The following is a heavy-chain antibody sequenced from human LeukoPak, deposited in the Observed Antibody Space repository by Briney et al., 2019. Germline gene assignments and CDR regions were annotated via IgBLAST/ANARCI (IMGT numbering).Heavy chain of an antibody. Sequence: GGSLRLSCAASGFTFNNYAMSWVRQAPGKGLEWVSTLSAGGISTYYSDSVRGRFTISRDSSKNTLFLHMNTLRAEDTAIYYCAKDRTVGASYWYFDLWGRGTLVTVSS. CDR3: AKDRTVGASYWYFDL. V-gene: IGHV3-23*01. J-gene: IGHJ2*01. D-gene: IGHD1-26*01. CDR2: LSAGGIST. CDR1: GFTFNNYA.